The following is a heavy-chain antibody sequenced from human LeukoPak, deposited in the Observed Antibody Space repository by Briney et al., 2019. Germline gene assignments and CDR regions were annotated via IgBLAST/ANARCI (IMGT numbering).Heavy chain of an antibody. V-gene: IGHV1-58*02. CDR2: IVVGSGNT. CDR1: GYTFTGYY. CDR3: AGIAARKAFLDAFDI. D-gene: IGHD6-6*01. J-gene: IGHJ3*02. Sequence: ASVKVSCKASGYTFTGYYMHWVRQAPGQGLEWIGWIVVGSGNTNYAQKFQERVTITRDMSTSTAYMELSSLRSEDTAVYYCAGIAARKAFLDAFDIWGQGTMVTVSS.